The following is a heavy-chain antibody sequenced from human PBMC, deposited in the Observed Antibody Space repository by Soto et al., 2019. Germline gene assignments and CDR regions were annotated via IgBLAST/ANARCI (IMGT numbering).Heavy chain of an antibody. Sequence: QVQLQQWGAGLLKPSETLSLTCAVYGGSFSGYYWSWIRQPPGKGLEWIGEINHSGSTNYNPSLKSRVTISVDTSKNQFSLKLSSVTAADTAVYYCARGRVAAAFPFDIWGQGTMVTVSS. CDR1: GGSFSGYY. CDR2: INHSGST. J-gene: IGHJ3*02. D-gene: IGHD2-2*01. V-gene: IGHV4-34*01. CDR3: ARGRVAAAFPFDI.